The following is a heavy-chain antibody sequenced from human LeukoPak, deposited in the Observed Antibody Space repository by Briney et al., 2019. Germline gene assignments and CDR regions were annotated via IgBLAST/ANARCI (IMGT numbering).Heavy chain of an antibody. V-gene: IGHV3-21*01. CDR1: GFTFSSYS. D-gene: IGHD3-3*01. Sequence: GGSLRLSCAASGFTFSSYSMNWVRQAPGKGLEWVSSISSSSSYIYYADSVKGRFTISRDNGKRTLYLQMNSLRVEDTAVYYCARDGIPETNWSGYYIDYWGQGTLVTVSS. J-gene: IGHJ4*02. CDR2: ISSSSSYI. CDR3: ARDGIPETNWSGYYIDY.